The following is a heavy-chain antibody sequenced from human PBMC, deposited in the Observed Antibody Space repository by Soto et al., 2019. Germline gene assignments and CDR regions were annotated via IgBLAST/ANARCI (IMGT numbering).Heavy chain of an antibody. CDR2: IYYSGST. J-gene: IGHJ3*01. V-gene: IGHV4-59*01. CDR3: ARVWGGAFDF. CDR1: GGSISSYY. D-gene: IGHD3-10*01. Sequence: TSETLSLTCTVSGGSISSYYWSWIRQPPGKGLEWIGYIYYSGSTNHNPSLKSRVTISVDTSKNQFSLKLSSVTAADTAVYYCARVWGGAFDFWGQGTMVTVSS.